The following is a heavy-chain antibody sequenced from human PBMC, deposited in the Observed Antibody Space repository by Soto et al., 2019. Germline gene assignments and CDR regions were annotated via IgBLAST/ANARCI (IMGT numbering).Heavy chain of an antibody. Sequence: PVGSLRLSCAASGFTFDDYAMHWVRQAPGKGLEWVSGISWNSGSIGYADSVKGRFTISRDNAKNSLYLQMNSLRAEDTALYYCAKDMRPYSSSWYFAFDIWGQGTMVTVSS. CDR2: ISWNSGSI. D-gene: IGHD6-13*01. J-gene: IGHJ3*02. CDR3: AKDMRPYSSSWYFAFDI. CDR1: GFTFDDYA. V-gene: IGHV3-9*01.